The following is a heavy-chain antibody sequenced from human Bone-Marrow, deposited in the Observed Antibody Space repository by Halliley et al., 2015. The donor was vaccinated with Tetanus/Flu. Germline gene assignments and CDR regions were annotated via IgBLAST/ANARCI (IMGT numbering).Heavy chain of an antibody. CDR2: ISDGGSTT. J-gene: IGHJ6*02. Sequence: SLRLSCVASGFAFNSYEINWVRQAPGKGLEWVSYISDGGSTTHYADSVKGRFTISRVNAENSVYLQMNSLRAEDTAVYYCAREGNYYDISASPRREVISDIKYFYAMDVWGQGTTVTFSS. D-gene: IGHD3-22*01. CDR1: GFAFNSYE. CDR3: AREGNYYDISASPRREVISDIKYFYAMDV. V-gene: IGHV3-48*03.